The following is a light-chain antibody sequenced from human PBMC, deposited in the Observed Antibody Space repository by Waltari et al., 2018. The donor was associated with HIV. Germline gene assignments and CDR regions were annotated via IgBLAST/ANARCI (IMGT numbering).Light chain of an antibody. Sequence: QSALTQPASVSGSRGQSLTISCPGNYSDIGSYNLVSWLQQHPGKAPKLLIYEGNKRPPGVSYRFSGSKSANTASLTISGLQTEDEADYYCCSHADDTPYVFGTGTKVSVL. CDR1: YSDIGSYNL. V-gene: IGLV2-23*01. CDR3: CSHADDTPYV. CDR2: EGN. J-gene: IGLJ1*01.